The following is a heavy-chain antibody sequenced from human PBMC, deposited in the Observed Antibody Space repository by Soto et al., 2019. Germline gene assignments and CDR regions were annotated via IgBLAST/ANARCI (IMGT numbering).Heavy chain of an antibody. J-gene: IGHJ5*02. D-gene: IGHD3-22*01. V-gene: IGHV1-18*01. CDR3: ARGEYYYDSSGYYFRWFDP. CDR2: ISAYNGNT. Sequence: KFYWQRFGYAFRSHGFSWLQKKNGQGLEWMGWISAYNGNTNYAQKLQGRVTMTTDTSTSTAYMELRSLRSDDTAMYYCARGEYYYDSSGYYFRWFDPWGQGPLVTVSP. CDR1: GYAFRSHG.